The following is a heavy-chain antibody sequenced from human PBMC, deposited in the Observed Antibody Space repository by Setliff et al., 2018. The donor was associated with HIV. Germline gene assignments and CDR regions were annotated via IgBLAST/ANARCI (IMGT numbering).Heavy chain of an antibody. CDR3: ARPQGGGFDY. J-gene: IGHJ4*02. V-gene: IGHV5-51*01. D-gene: IGHD3-16*01. CDR1: AVTFISFW. CDR2: INPSDSET. Sequence: PGESLKISCKASAVTFISFWIGWVRQMPGKGLEWMGVINPSDSETRYSPSFQGQVTISADKSINTAYLQWSSLKASDTAMYYCARPQGGGFDYWGQGTLVTVSS.